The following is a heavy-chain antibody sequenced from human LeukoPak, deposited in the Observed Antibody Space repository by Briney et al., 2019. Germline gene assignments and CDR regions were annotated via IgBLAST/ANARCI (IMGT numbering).Heavy chain of an antibody. CDR2: IYYSGST. Sequence: SETLSLTCTVSGGSISSSRYYWGWIRQPPGKGLEWIGSIYYSGSTYYNPSLKSRVTISVDTSKNQFSLKLSSVTAADTAVYYCARHPDYYDSSGLDYWGQGTLVTVSS. CDR1: GGSISSSRYY. V-gene: IGHV4-39*01. J-gene: IGHJ4*02. CDR3: ARHPDYYDSSGLDY. D-gene: IGHD3-22*01.